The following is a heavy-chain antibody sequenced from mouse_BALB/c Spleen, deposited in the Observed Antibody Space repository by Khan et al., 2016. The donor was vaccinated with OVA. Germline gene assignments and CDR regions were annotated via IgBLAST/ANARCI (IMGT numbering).Heavy chain of an antibody. CDR1: GFTFSSYS. D-gene: IGHD4-1*01. Sequence: EVGLVESGGDLVKPGGSLKLSCAASGFTFSSYSMSWVRQTPDKRLEWVASIGSGGGYTYYHDSVKGRFTISRDNAKNTLYLQLSDLKSEDTAMDYSADYLTGSAANWGQGTLVTVSA. CDR3: ADYLTGSAAN. CDR2: IGSGGGYT. V-gene: IGHV5-6*01. J-gene: IGHJ3*01.